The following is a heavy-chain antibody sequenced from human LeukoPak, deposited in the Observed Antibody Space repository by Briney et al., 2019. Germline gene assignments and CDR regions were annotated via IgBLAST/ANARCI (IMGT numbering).Heavy chain of an antibody. Sequence: GGSPRLSCAASGFTFSTYWMSWIRQAPGKGLEWVANINQDGRETYSVDSMKGRFTISRDNAKSSLYLQMNSLRADDTAVYYCARDRALYDSRRGYYYTEDDYWGQGTLVTVST. V-gene: IGHV3-7*01. CDR2: INQDGRET. CDR1: GFTFSTYW. CDR3: ARDRALYDSRRGYYYTEDDY. D-gene: IGHD3-22*01. J-gene: IGHJ4*02.